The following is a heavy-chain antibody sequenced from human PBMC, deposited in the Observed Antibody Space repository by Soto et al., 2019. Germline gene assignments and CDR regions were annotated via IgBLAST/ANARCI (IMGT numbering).Heavy chain of an antibody. Sequence: GGSLRLSCAASGFTSSSYGMHWVRQAPGKGLEWVAVIWYDGSNKYYADSVKGRFTISRDNSKNTLYLQMNSLRAEDTAVYYCAREAYSSGWYGRGYYFDYWGQGTLVTVSS. J-gene: IGHJ4*02. CDR1: GFTSSSYG. CDR2: IWYDGSNK. V-gene: IGHV3-33*01. D-gene: IGHD6-19*01. CDR3: AREAYSSGWYGRGYYFDY.